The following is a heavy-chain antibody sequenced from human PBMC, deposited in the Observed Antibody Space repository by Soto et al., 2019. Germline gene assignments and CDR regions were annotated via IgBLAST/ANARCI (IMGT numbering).Heavy chain of an antibody. D-gene: IGHD4-4*01. Sequence: QVQLVESGGGVVQPGRSLRLSCAASGFTFSSYGMHRVRQAPGKGLEWVAVISYDGSNKYYADSVKGRFTISRDNSKNTLYLQMNSLRAEDTAVYYCAKAVDYSNHGVWFDPWGQGTLVTVSS. V-gene: IGHV3-30*18. CDR2: ISYDGSNK. CDR3: AKAVDYSNHGVWFDP. J-gene: IGHJ5*02. CDR1: GFTFSSYG.